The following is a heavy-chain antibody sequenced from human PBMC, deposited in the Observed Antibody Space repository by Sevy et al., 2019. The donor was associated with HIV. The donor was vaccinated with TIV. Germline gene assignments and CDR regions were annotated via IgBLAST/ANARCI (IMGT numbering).Heavy chain of an antibody. J-gene: IGHJ6*02. V-gene: IGHV3-15*01. D-gene: IGHD2-15*01. CDR1: GFTFSNAW. CDR2: IKSKTDGGTT. Sequence: GGSLRLSCAASGFTFSNAWMSWVRQAPGKGLEWVGRIKSKTDGGTTDYAAPVKGRFTNSRDDSKNTLYLQRNSLKTEDTAVYYCTTDWRGYCSGGSCYSTADYYGMDVWGQGTTVTVSS. CDR3: TTDWRGYCSGGSCYSTADYYGMDV.